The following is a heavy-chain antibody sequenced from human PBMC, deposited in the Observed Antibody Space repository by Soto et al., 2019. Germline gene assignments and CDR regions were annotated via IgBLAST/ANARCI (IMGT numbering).Heavy chain of an antibody. J-gene: IGHJ4*02. Sequence: EVQLVESGGGSVQPGGSLRLSCVASGITFTKYWMHWVRQVPGKGLVWVARVDSDGRGTSYADFVKGRFTISRDNAKNTLYLQMNSLRVEDTAMYYCGTVFEHWGQGIPVTVPS. CDR1: GITFTKYW. CDR3: GTVFEH. V-gene: IGHV3-74*01. CDR2: VDSDGRGT.